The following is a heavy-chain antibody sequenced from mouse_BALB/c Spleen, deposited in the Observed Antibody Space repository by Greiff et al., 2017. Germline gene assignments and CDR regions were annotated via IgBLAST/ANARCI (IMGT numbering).Heavy chain of an antibody. D-gene: IGHD1-1*01. V-gene: IGHV1-82*01. J-gene: IGHJ4*01. Sequence: QVQLQQSGPELVKPGASVKISCKASGYAFSSSWMNWVKQRPGQGLEWIGRIYPGDGDTNYNGKFKGKATLTADKSSSTAYMQLSSLTSVDSAVYFCARSDGSSFYAMDYWGQGTSVTVSS. CDR1: GYAFSSSW. CDR2: IYPGDGDT. CDR3: ARSDGSSFYAMDY.